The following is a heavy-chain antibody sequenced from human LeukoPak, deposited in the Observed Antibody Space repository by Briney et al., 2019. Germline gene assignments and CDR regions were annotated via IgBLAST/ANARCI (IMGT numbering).Heavy chain of an antibody. Sequence: SVKVSCKASGGTFSIYAISWVRQAPGQGLEWMGGIIPIFGTANYAQKFQGRVTITADESTSTAYMELSSLRSEDTAVYYCARQAAAGTAPHWFDPWGQGTLVTVSS. V-gene: IGHV1-69*01. J-gene: IGHJ5*02. D-gene: IGHD6-13*01. CDR3: ARQAAAGTAPHWFDP. CDR1: GGTFSIYA. CDR2: IIPIFGTA.